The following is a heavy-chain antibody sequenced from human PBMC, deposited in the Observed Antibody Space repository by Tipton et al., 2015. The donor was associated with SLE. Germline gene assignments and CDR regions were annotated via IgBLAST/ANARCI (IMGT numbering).Heavy chain of an antibody. CDR2: ISHSGST. CDR1: GGSFSGYY. V-gene: IGHV4-34*01. Sequence: TLSLTCAVYGGSFSGYYWSWIRQPPGKGLEWIGEISHSGSTNYNPSLKSRVTISLDTSKNQFSLKLSSVTAADTAVYYCARLVAVAGTGYFDLWGRGTLVTVSS. D-gene: IGHD6-19*01. CDR3: ARLVAVAGTGYFDL. J-gene: IGHJ2*01.